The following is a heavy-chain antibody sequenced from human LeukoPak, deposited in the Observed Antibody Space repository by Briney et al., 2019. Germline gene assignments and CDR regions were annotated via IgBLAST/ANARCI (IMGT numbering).Heavy chain of an antibody. CDR2: VSSSGGNT. V-gene: IGHV3-23*01. Sequence: GGTLGLFCAASGFTFSSYAMSWVRQARGKGLEWVSGVSSSGGNTYNADSVRGGFTISRDNSKNTLYLQMNSLRDEDTAVYYCAKEDWLGFDYWGQGTLVTVSS. CDR1: GFTFSSYA. J-gene: IGHJ4*02. D-gene: IGHD3/OR15-3a*01. CDR3: AKEDWLGFDY.